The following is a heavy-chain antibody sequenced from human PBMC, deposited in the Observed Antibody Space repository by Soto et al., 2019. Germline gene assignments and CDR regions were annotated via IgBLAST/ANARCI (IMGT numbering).Heavy chain of an antibody. CDR1: GGSISSGGYY. D-gene: IGHD3-3*01. J-gene: IGHJ6*02. CDR2: IYYSGST. CDR3: ARWTRREWLRSPNYYYYYGMDV. Sequence: SETLSLTCTVSGGSISSGGYYWSWIRQHPGKGLEWIGYIYYSGSTYYNPSLKSRVTISVDTSKNQFSLKLSSVTAADTPVYYCARWTRREWLRSPNYYYYYGMDVWGQGTTVTVSS. V-gene: IGHV4-31*03.